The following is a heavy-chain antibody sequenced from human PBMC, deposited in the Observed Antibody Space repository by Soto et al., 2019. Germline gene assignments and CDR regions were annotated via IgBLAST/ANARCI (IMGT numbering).Heavy chain of an antibody. D-gene: IGHD3-3*01. CDR3: ARDRRSVYCDFWSGYRGEIDY. V-gene: IGHV3-21*01. Sequence: EVQLVESGGGLVKPGGSLRLSCAASGFTFSSYSMNWVRQAPGKGLEWVSSISSSSSYIYYADSVKGRFTISRDNAKNSLYLQMNSLRAEETAVYYCARDRRSVYCDFWSGYRGEIDYWGQGTLVTVSS. CDR1: GFTFSSYS. J-gene: IGHJ4*02. CDR2: ISSSSSYI.